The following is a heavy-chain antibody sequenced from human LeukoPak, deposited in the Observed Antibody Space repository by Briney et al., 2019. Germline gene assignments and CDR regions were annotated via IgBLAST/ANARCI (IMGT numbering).Heavy chain of an antibody. CDR3: AKGDTVTGCWFDP. CDR2: ISGDGGST. D-gene: IGHD4-11*01. J-gene: IGHJ5*02. CDR1: GFTFDDYA. Sequence: GGSLRLSCAASGFTFDDYAMHWVRQAPGKGLEWVSLISGDGGSTYYADSVKGRFTISRDNSKNSLYLQMNSLRTEDTALYYRAKGDTVTGCWFDPWGQGTLVTVSS. V-gene: IGHV3-43*02.